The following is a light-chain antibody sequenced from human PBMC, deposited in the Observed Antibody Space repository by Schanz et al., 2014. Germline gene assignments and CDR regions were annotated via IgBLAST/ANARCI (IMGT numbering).Light chain of an antibody. J-gene: IGLJ2*01. CDR2: EVS. Sequence: QSALTQPPSASGSPGQSVTISCTGTSSDVGGYNYVSWYQQHPGKAPKLMIYEVSKRPSGVPDRFSGSKSGNTASLTVSWLQAEDEAVYYCSSYAGSNNLVFGGGTKLTVV. V-gene: IGLV2-8*01. CDR1: SSDVGGYNY. CDR3: SSYAGSNNLV.